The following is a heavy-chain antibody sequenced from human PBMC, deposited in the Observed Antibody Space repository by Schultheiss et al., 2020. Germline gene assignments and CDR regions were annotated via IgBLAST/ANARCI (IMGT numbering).Heavy chain of an antibody. J-gene: IGHJ6*02. Sequence: GGSLRLSCAASGFTFSNYGMHWVRQAPGKGLEWVAVVSHDGSNKYYADSVKGRFTISRDNSKSTLYLQMNSLRAEDTAIYYCAKEAASGYGYYYFGMDVWGQGTTVTVSS. CDR2: VSHDGSNK. CDR3: AKEAASGYGYYYFGMDV. V-gene: IGHV3-30*18. CDR1: GFTFSNYG. D-gene: IGHD5-12*01.